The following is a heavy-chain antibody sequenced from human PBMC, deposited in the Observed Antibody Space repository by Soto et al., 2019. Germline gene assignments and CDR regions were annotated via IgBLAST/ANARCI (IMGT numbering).Heavy chain of an antibody. CDR3: ARDQLEGNWFAP. Sequence: SETLSLTCTVSGGSISSYYWSWIRQPPGKGLEWIGYIYHSGSTLYNPSLKSRVTISVDKSKNQFSLKLTSVTAADTAVYYCARDQLEGNWFAPWGQGTLVTVSS. J-gene: IGHJ5*02. CDR1: GGSISSYY. D-gene: IGHD1-1*01. V-gene: IGHV4-59*12. CDR2: IYHSGST.